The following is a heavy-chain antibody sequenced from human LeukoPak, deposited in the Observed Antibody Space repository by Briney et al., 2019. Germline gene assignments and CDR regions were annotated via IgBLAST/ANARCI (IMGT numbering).Heavy chain of an antibody. CDR1: GFTFSNS. V-gene: IGHV3-48*01. J-gene: IGHJ5*02. CDR2: ISPSSSST. CDR3: ARDAASGNNWFDP. Sequence: PGGSLRLSCAASGFTFSNSLNWVRQAPGKGLEWVSYISPSSSSTYYADSVKGRFTISRDNARSSLYLQMNSLSTEDTALYYCARDAASGNNWFDPWGQGTLVTVSS. D-gene: IGHD3-3*01.